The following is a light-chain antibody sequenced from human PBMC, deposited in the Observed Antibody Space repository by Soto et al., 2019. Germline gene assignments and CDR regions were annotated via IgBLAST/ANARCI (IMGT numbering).Light chain of an antibody. CDR1: HNVSSSY. CDR3: QQYVRLPRT. Sequence: EIVLTQSPGTLSFSPGERATLSCRASHNVSSSYLAWYQQKPGQAPRLLIYGASSRATGVPDRFSGSGSGTEFTLTISSLQPEDYAVYFCQQYVRLPRTFGGGTKVDIK. CDR2: GAS. J-gene: IGKJ4*01. V-gene: IGKV3-20*01.